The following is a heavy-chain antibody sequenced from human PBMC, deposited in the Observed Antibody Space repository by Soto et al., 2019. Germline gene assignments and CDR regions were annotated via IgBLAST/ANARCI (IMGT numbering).Heavy chain of an antibody. CDR2: MNHSGST. J-gene: IGHJ4*02. CDR1: GGSFSDYY. V-gene: IGHV4-34*01. D-gene: IGHD3-16*02. CDR3: ARVWGSYRYYFDY. Sequence: SETLSLTCSVYGGSFSDYYWSWIRQPPGKGLEWIGEMNHSGSTNHNPSLKSRVTISVDTSKNQFSLRLSSVTAADTAVYFCARVWGSYRYYFDYWGQGTLVTVSS.